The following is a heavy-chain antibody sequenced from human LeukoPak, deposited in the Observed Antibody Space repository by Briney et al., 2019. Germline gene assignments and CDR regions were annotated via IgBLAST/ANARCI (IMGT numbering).Heavy chain of an antibody. V-gene: IGHV1-69*13. J-gene: IGHJ4*02. Sequence: GASVKVSCKASGGTFSSYAISWVRQAPGQGLEWMGGIIPIFGTANYAQKFQGRVTITADESTSTAYMELSSLRSEDTAVYYCAGVTIHCSSTSCYRNYFDYWGQGTLVTVSS. CDR1: GGTFSSYA. CDR2: IIPIFGTA. CDR3: AGVTIHCSSTSCYRNYFDY. D-gene: IGHD2-2*02.